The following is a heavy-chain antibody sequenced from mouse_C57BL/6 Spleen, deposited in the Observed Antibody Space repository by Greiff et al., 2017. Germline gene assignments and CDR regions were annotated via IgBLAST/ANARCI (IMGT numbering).Heavy chain of an antibody. CDR3: ARELPYAMDY. Sequence: EVKLVESEGGLVQPGSSMKLSCTASGFTFSDYYMAWVRQVPEKGLEWVANINYDGSSTYYLDSLKSRFIISRDNAKNILYLQMSSLKSEDTATYYCARELPYAMDYWGQGTSVTVAS. CDR2: INYDGSST. CDR1: GFTFSDYY. J-gene: IGHJ4*01. V-gene: IGHV5-16*01.